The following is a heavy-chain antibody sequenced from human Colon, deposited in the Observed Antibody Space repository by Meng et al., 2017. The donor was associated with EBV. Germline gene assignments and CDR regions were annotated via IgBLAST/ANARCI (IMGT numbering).Heavy chain of an antibody. D-gene: IGHD7-27*01. Sequence: QLQDSVPGLVQPPEPLSLTSTVSGGSISSRSYYWGWIRQPPGKGLEWIGSIYYSGSTYYNPSLKSRVTISVDTSKNQFSLKLSSVTAADTAVYYCASPLGILGIVDLWGRGTLVTVSS. CDR2: IYYSGST. V-gene: IGHV4-39*01. CDR1: GGSISSRSYY. CDR3: ASPLGILGIVDL. J-gene: IGHJ2*01.